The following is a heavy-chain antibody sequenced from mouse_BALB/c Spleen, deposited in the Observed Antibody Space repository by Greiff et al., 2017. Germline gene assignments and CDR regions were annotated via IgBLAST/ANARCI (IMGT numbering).Heavy chain of an antibody. CDR1: GYTFTSYW. CDR2: IYPGSGST. Sequence: LQQPGSELVRPGASVKLSCKASGYTFTSYWMHWVKQRPGQGLEWIGNIYPGSGSTNYDEKFKSKATLTVDTSSSTAYMQLSSLTSEDSAVYYCTREGITTATDYYAMDYWGQGTSVTVSS. J-gene: IGHJ4*01. D-gene: IGHD1-2*01. CDR3: TREGITTATDYYAMDY. V-gene: IGHV1S22*01.